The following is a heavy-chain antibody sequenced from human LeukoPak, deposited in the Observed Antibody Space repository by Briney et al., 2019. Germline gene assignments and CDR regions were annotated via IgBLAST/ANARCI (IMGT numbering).Heavy chain of an antibody. CDR3: AKDPGYGSGN. CDR2: TSGSGGST. D-gene: IGHD3-10*01. V-gene: IGHV3-23*01. CDR1: GFTFSTYE. J-gene: IGHJ4*02. Sequence: GGSLRLSCAASGFTFSTYEMNWVRQAPGKGLEWVSATSGSGGSTYYADSVKGRFTISRDNSKNTLYLQMNSLRAEDTAVYYCAKDPGYGSGNWGQGTLVTVSS.